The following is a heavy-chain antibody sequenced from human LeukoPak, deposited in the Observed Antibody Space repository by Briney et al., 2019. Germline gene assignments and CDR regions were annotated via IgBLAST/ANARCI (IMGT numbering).Heavy chain of an antibody. CDR3: AKDLGTSIPFY. CDR2: ISYDGSNK. D-gene: IGHD7-27*01. V-gene: IGHV3-30*18. J-gene: IGHJ4*02. Sequence: GSLRLSCAASGFTFSSYGMHWVRQAPGKGLEWVAVISYDGSNKYYADSVKGRFTISRDNSKNTLYLQMNSLRAEDTAVYYCAKDLGTSIPFYWGQGTLVTVSS. CDR1: GFTFSSYG.